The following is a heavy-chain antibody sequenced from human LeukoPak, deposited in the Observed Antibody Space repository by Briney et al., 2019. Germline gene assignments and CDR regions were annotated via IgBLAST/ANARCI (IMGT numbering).Heavy chain of an antibody. V-gene: IGHV4-59*12. Sequence: SETLSLTCTVSGGSISSYYWSWIRQPPGKGLEWIGYIYYSGSTNYNPSLKSRVTISVDKSKNQFSLKLSSVTAADTAVYYCARDYSAEYFQHWGQGTLVTVSS. D-gene: IGHD2-15*01. J-gene: IGHJ1*01. CDR3: ARDYSAEYFQH. CDR2: IYYSGST. CDR1: GGSISSYY.